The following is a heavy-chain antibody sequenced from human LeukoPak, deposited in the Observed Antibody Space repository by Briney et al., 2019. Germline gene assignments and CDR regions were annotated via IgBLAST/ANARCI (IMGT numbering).Heavy chain of an antibody. CDR1: GGSVSSSNHH. J-gene: IGHJ4*02. D-gene: IGHD1-14*01. V-gene: IGHV4-39*01. Sequence: SETLSLTCNVSGGSVSSSNHHWAWIRQSPGMGLEWVGTFFPTGRTSQNPDPSLKGRVTLSVDTSRNQFSLQLRSLTAADTAIFYCASIPGSSTGWYHFDNWGQGTLVTVSS. CDR2: FFPTGRT. CDR3: ASIPGSSTGWYHFDN.